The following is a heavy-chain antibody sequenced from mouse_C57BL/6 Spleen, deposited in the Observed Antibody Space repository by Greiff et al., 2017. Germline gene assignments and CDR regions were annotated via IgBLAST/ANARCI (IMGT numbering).Heavy chain of an antibody. Sequence: QVQLQQPGAELVKPGASVKMSCKASGYTFTSYWITWVKQRPGQGLEWIGDIYPGRGSANYNEKFKSKATLTVDTSSSTAYMQLSSLTSDDSAVYYCARSGGSSTWFACWGQGTLVTVSA. J-gene: IGHJ3*01. D-gene: IGHD1-1*01. CDR2: IYPGRGSA. CDR1: GYTFTSYW. CDR3: ARSGGSSTWFAC. V-gene: IGHV1-55*01.